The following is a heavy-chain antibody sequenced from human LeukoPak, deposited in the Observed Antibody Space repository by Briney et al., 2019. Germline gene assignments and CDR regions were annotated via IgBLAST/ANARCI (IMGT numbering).Heavy chain of an antibody. CDR2: TPGSDNNI. CDR1: GFTSSDYG. D-gene: IGHD5-18*01. Sequence: GGSLRLSCAASGFTSSDYGMNWIRQAPGKGLEWVSSTPGSDNNIWYADSVKGRFTISRDNAKNLVYLQMKSLRAEDTAMYYCARDRGALQRGDAFDIWGQGTMVTVSS. CDR3: ARDRGALQRGDAFDI. J-gene: IGHJ3*02. V-gene: IGHV3-21*06.